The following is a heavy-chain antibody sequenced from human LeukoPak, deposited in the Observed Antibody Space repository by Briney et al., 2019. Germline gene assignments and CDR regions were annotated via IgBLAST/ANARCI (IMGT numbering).Heavy chain of an antibody. Sequence: ASVKVSCKASGYTFTSYYMHWVRQAPGQGLEWMGIINPSGGRTSYAQKFQGRVTMTRDMSMSTVYMELSSLRSEDTAVYYCARDKSLYNWNYYQGNWFDPWGQGTLVTVSS. CDR2: INPSGGRT. CDR1: GYTFTSYY. V-gene: IGHV1-46*01. J-gene: IGHJ5*02. CDR3: ARDKSLYNWNYYQGNWFDP. D-gene: IGHD1-7*01.